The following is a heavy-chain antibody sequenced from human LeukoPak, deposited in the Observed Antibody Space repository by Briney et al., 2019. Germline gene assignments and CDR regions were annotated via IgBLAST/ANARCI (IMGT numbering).Heavy chain of an antibody. D-gene: IGHD3-3*01. CDR3: SRDRSGPLWSGYIPIWVY. J-gene: IGHJ4*02. CDR1: GDSLSTYF. Sequence: PSETLSLTCSVSGDSLSTYFWGWVRQSPGKGLEWIGYIHRNGYTNYNPSLKSRVTMSVDTFNNQFSLEFRSVTAADTAVDYCSRDRSGPLWSGYIPIWVYWGQGALVTVSS. CDR2: IHRNGYT. V-gene: IGHV4-59*01.